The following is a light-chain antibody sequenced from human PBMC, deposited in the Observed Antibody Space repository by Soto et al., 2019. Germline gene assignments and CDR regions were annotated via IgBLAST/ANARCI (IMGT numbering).Light chain of an antibody. CDR2: EGS. CDR3: CSYAGRGTYV. CDR1: SSDFGSYNL. V-gene: IGLV2-23*01. J-gene: IGLJ1*01. Sequence: QSALTQPASVSGSPGQSITISCTGTSSDFGSYNLVSWYQQHPGKAPKLMIYEGSKRPSGVSNRFSGSKSGNTASLTISGLQAEDEADYYCCSYAGRGTYVFGTGTKLTVL.